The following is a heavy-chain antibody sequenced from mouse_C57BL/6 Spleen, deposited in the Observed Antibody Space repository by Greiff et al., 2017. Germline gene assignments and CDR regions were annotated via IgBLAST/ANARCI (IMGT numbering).Heavy chain of an antibody. Sequence: EVQLVESGGGLVQPKGSLKLSCAASGFTFNTYAMHWVRQAPGKGLEWVARIRSKSSNYATYYADSVKDRFTISRDDSQSMLYLQMNNLKTEDTAMYYCVREGNYYGQYYFDYWGQGTTLTVSS. D-gene: IGHD1-1*01. CDR2: IRSKSSNYAT. V-gene: IGHV10-3*01. CDR3: VREGNYYGQYYFDY. J-gene: IGHJ2*01. CDR1: GFTFNTYA.